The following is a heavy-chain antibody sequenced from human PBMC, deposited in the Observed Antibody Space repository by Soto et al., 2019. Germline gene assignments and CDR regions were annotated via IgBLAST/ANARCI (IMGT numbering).Heavy chain of an antibody. Sequence: QVQLVESGGGVVQPGRSLRLSCAASGFTFSSYGMHWVRQAPGKGLEWVAVISYDGSNKYYADSVKGRFTISRDNSKNTLYLQMNSLRAQDTAVYYCAKDRGSGSYPSLFDYWGQGTLVTVSS. CDR3: AKDRGSGSYPSLFDY. J-gene: IGHJ4*02. V-gene: IGHV3-30*18. D-gene: IGHD1-26*01. CDR1: GFTFSSYG. CDR2: ISYDGSNK.